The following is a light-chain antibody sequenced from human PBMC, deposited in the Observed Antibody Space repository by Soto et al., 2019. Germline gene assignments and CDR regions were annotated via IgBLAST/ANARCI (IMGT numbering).Light chain of an antibody. CDR3: AAWDDSLNGSV. J-gene: IGLJ1*01. CDR2: SNH. CDR1: SSNIGGYT. V-gene: IGLV1-44*01. Sequence: LTQPPSASGTPGQTVTVSCSGSSSNIGGYTVNWYQQLPGTAPKLVIYSNHQRPSGVPDRFSGSKSGTSASLAISGLQSEDEADYYCAAWDDSLNGSVFGSGTKVTVL.